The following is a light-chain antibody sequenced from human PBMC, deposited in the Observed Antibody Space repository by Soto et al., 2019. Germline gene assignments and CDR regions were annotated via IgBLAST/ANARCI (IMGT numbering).Light chain of an antibody. V-gene: IGKV3-20*01. CDR2: DAS. CDR1: QSISSY. CDR3: QQYGSSPPSST. Sequence: EVVLTQSPDTLSLPPGERATLSCRASQSISSYLAWYQQKPGQAPRLLIYDASSRATGIPARFSGSGSGTDFTLTISRLEPEDFAVYYCQQYGSSPPSSTFGQGTRLENK. J-gene: IGKJ5*01.